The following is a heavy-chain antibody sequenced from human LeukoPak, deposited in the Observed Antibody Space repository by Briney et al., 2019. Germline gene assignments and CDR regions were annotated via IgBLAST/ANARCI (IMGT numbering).Heavy chain of an antibody. V-gene: IGHV1-2*02. Sequence: ASVKVSFKASGYTFTVYYMHWVRQAPGQGLEWMGWINPNSGGTNYAQKFQGRVTMTRDTSISTAYMELSRLRSDDTAVYYCARASMVRGVIDAFDIWGQGTMVTVSS. D-gene: IGHD3-10*01. CDR1: GYTFTVYY. J-gene: IGHJ3*02. CDR3: ARASMVRGVIDAFDI. CDR2: INPNSGGT.